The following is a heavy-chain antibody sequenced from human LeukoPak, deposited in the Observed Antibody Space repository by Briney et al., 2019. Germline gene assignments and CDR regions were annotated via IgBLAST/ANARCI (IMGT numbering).Heavy chain of an antibody. J-gene: IGHJ4*02. CDR2: MNPNSGNT. D-gene: IGHD6-19*01. V-gene: IGHV1-8*01. Sequence: GASVKVSCKASGYTFTSYDINWVRQATGQGLEWMGWMNPNSGNTGYAQKFQGRVNMTRNTSISTAYMELSSLRSEDTAVYYCARGLRIAVAGSGTLGYWGQGTLVTVSS. CDR1: GYTFTSYD. CDR3: ARGLRIAVAGSGTLGY.